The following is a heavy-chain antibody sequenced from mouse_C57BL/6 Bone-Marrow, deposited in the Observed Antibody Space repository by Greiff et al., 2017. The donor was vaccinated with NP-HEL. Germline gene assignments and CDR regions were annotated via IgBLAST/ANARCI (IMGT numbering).Heavy chain of an antibody. D-gene: IGHD1-1*01. Sequence: DVQLQESGPGLVKPSQSLSLTCSVTGYSITSGYYWNWIRQFPGNKLEWMGYISYDGSNNYNPSLKNRISITRDTSKNQFFLKLNSVTTEDTATYYCAREVDLRRAYWGQGTLVTVSA. CDR1: GYSITSGYY. V-gene: IGHV3-6*01. J-gene: IGHJ3*01. CDR3: AREVDLRRAY. CDR2: ISYDGSN.